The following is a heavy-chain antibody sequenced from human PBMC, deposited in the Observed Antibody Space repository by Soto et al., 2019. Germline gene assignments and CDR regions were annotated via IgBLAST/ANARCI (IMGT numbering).Heavy chain of an antibody. CDR2: FFYSGSTYSGT. CDR3: ARQPAGQGIGQPIYVLDI. Sequence: SETLSLTCAVSGGPFSSYYWTWIRQPPGKGLEWIGFFFYSGSTYSGTNYNPSLKSRVTISADTSKNQFSLNLSSVTAADTAVIYFARQPAGQGIGQPIYVLDIWGKGTMVPV. V-gene: IGHV4-59*08. D-gene: IGHD6-13*01. CDR1: GGPFSSYY. J-gene: IGHJ3*02.